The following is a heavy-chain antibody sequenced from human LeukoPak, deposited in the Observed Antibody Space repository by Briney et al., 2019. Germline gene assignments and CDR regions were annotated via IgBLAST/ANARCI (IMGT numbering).Heavy chain of an antibody. J-gene: IGHJ6*03. V-gene: IGHV1-69*06. CDR2: IIPIFGTA. CDR3: ARELVSDYYYYMDV. D-gene: IGHD2-8*02. Sequence: ASVKVSCKASGGTFGSYAISWVRQAPGQGLEWMGGIIPIFGTANYAQKFQGRVTITADKSTSTAYMELSSLRSEDTAVYYCARELVSDYYYYMDVWGKGTTVTVSS. CDR1: GGTFGSYA.